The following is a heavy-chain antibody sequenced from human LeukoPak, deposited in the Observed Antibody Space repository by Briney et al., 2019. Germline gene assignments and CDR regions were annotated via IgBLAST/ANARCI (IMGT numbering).Heavy chain of an antibody. V-gene: IGHV3-30*04. CDR2: ISYDGSSK. D-gene: IGHD3-22*01. CDR1: GFTFSTYA. Sequence: PGMSLRLSCAASGFTFSTYAMHWVRQAPGKGLERVALISYDGSSKYYADSVKGRFTISRDNSKNTLYLQMNSLRAEDTAVYWCARQGTSGYHYLDYWGQGTLVTVSS. J-gene: IGHJ4*02. CDR3: ARQGTSGYHYLDY.